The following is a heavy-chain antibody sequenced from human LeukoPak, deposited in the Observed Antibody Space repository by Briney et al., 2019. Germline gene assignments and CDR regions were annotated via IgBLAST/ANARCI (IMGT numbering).Heavy chain of an antibody. CDR1: GFSLTTRGVA. CDR2: IYWNDDK. D-gene: IGHD3-16*01. V-gene: IGHV2-5*01. Sequence: SGPTLVNPTQTLTLTCTFSGFSLTTRGVAVGWLRQPPGKALEWLALIYWNDDKRYSPSLRSRLSITKDTSKNQVVLAMTDMDPVDTATYFCAHDHDYRMDVWGLGTTVTVSS. CDR3: AHDHDYRMDV. J-gene: IGHJ6*02.